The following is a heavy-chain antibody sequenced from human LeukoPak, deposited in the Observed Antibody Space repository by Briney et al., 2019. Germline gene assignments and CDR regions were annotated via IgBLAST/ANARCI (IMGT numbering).Heavy chain of an antibody. Sequence: TGGSLRLSCAASGFTFSSYWMHWGRQVPGKGLVWVSHINGDGSSTSYADSVKGRFTISRDNAKNTLYLQMNSLRAEDTAVYFGARYKVYYGSGTYGYWGQGTLVTVSS. J-gene: IGHJ4*02. D-gene: IGHD3-10*01. CDR3: ARYKVYYGSGTYGY. CDR2: INGDGSST. V-gene: IGHV3-74*01. CDR1: GFTFSSYW.